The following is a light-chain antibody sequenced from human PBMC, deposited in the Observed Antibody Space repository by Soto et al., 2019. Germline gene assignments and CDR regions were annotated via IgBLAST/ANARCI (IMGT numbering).Light chain of an antibody. J-gene: IGKJ4*01. Sequence: EVVMTQSPATLSVSPGERATLSCRASQSVGSKLAWYQQKPGQAPRLLIFDAFTRATGIPARFSGSGSETEFTLFISSLQSEDFAVYYCQQYNNWPPLTFGGGTKVEI. CDR1: QSVGSK. V-gene: IGKV3-15*01. CDR3: QQYNNWPPLT. CDR2: DAF.